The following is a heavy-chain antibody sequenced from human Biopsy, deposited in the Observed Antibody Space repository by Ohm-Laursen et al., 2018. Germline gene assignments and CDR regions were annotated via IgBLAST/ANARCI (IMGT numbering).Heavy chain of an antibody. CDR2: IYSGGDT. CDR1: GFTFSTHW. CDR3: TNHYCGGVTCLMNY. D-gene: IGHD2-21*01. J-gene: IGHJ4*02. V-gene: IGHV3-66*01. Sequence: SLRLSCTASGFTFSTHWLSWVRQAPGKGLEWVSLIYSGGDTRYADSVKGRFTISIDSSKNTLYLQMNSLRVEDTAVYFCTNHYCGGVTCLMNYWGQGTLVTVSS.